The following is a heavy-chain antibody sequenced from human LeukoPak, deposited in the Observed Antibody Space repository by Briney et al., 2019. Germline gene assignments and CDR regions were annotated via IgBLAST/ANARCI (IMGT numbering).Heavy chain of an antibody. CDR2: VRYDESTK. V-gene: IGHV3-30*02. J-gene: IGHJ4*02. Sequence: PGGSLRLSCAASGFTFSSYAMHWVRQAPGKGLEWVAFVRYDESTKFYADSVKGRFTISRDNSKTTLYLQMNSLRAEDTAVYYCAKDVPAAYFDYWGRGQWSPSLQ. CDR3: AKDVPAAYFDY. D-gene: IGHD2-2*01. CDR1: GFTFSSYA.